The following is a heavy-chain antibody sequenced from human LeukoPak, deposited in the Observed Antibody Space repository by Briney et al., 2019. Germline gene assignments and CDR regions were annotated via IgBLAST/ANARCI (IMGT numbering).Heavy chain of an antibody. D-gene: IGHD3-22*01. CDR1: GGSISSSSYY. Sequence: SETLSPTCTVSGGSISSSSYYWGWIRQPPGKGLEWIGYIYYSGSTNYNPSLKSRVTISVDTSKDQFSLKLSSVTAADTAVYYCARNLNYYDSSGYPVNYYYMDVWGKGTTVTVSS. CDR3: ARNLNYYDSSGYPVNYYYMDV. J-gene: IGHJ6*03. V-gene: IGHV4-61*05. CDR2: IYYSGST.